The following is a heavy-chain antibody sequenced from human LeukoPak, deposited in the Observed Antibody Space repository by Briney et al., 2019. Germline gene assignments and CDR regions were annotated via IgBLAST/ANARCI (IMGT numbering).Heavy chain of an antibody. CDR2: ISSSSSTI. CDR3: ASLDIVVVPAAAGWNNWFDP. J-gene: IGHJ5*02. CDR1: GFTFSSYA. Sequence: SGRSLRLSCAASGFTFSSYAMHWVRQAPGKGLEWVSYISSSSSTIYYADSVKGRFTISRDNAKNSLYLQMNSLRAEDTAVYYCASLDIVVVPAAAGWNNWFDPWGQGTLVTVSS. D-gene: IGHD2-2*03. V-gene: IGHV3-48*01.